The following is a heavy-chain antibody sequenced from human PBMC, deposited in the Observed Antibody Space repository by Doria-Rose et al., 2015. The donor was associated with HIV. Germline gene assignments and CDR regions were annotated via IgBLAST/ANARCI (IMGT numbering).Heavy chain of an antibody. J-gene: IGHJ4*02. D-gene: IGHD6-13*01. CDR1: GVSLSSPGMG. Sequence: QVTLKEFGPVLVKPTETLTLTCTVSGVSLSSPGMGVSWIRQPPGKALEWLANTFSDDARSYKTSLKSRLTISRGTSKSQVVLTMTDMDPVDTATYYCARIKSSRWYHKYYFDFWGQGTLVIVSA. CDR3: ARIKSSRWYHKYYFDF. V-gene: IGHV2-26*01. CDR2: TFSDDAR.